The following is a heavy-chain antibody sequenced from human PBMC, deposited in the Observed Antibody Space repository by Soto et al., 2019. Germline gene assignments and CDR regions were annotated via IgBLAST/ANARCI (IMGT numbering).Heavy chain of an antibody. V-gene: IGHV4-31*03. Sequence: QVQLQESVPGLVKPSQTLSLTCTVSGGSISSGGYYWSWIRQHPGKGLEWIGYIYYSGSTYYNPSLKSRVTISVDTSKNQFSLKLSSVTAADTAVYYCARDPSYDHRNGMDVWGQETTVTVSS. CDR1: GGSISSGGYY. CDR2: IYYSGST. J-gene: IGHJ6*02. CDR3: ARDPSYDHRNGMDV. D-gene: IGHD3-22*01.